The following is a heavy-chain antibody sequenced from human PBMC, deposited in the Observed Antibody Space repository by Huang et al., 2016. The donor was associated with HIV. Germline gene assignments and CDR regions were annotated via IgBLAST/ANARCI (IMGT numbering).Heavy chain of an antibody. J-gene: IGHJ4*02. V-gene: IGHV3-30*18. Sequence: QVQLVESGGGVVQPGRSLRISCSASGFTFSSYGMDWGRQAPGKGLEWVPVISYDAKTKYYADSVKGRFSISRDKSKTTVYLQLNSLRLEDTAVYYCAKGGSAAAVLDFWGQGTLVTVSS. CDR2: ISYDAKTK. CDR1: GFTFSSYG. CDR3: AKGGSAAAVLDF. D-gene: IGHD6-13*01.